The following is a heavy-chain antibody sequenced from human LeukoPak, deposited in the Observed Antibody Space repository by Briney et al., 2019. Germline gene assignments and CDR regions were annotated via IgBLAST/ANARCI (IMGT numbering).Heavy chain of an antibody. D-gene: IGHD2-2*01. CDR2: ISGNKDNP. CDR3: ARDGTSTDDY. Sequence: ASVRVSCKTSGYTFSNFGINWVRQAPGQGLEWMGWISGNKDNPNYGQKFRGRFTVTTDSSTSTAYMELRNLRFDDTAVYYCARDGTSTDDYWGQGTLVTVSS. V-gene: IGHV1-18*01. J-gene: IGHJ4*02. CDR1: GYTFSNFG.